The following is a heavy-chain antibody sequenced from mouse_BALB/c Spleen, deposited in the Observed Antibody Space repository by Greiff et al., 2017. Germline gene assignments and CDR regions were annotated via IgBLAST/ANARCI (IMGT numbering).Heavy chain of an antibody. V-gene: IGHV1-54*01. CDR2: INPGSGGT. D-gene: IGHD1-1*01. Sequence: QVQLKESGAELVRPGTSVKVSCKASGYAFTNYLIEWVKQRPGQGLEWIGVINPGSGGTNYNEKFKGKATLTADKSSSTAYMQLSSLTSDDSAVYFCAREGYYYFFDYWGQGTTLTVSS. J-gene: IGHJ2*01. CDR1: GYAFTNYL. CDR3: AREGYYYFFDY.